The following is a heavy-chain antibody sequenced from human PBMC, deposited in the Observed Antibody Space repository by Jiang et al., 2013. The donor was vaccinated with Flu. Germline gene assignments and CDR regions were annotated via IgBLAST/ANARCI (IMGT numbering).Heavy chain of an antibody. V-gene: IGHV5-10-1*01. CDR2: IDPSDSYT. J-gene: IGHJ3*02. CDR3: ARPDYYDSSGYPTEAFDI. Sequence: GAEVKKPGESLRISCKGSGYSFTSYWISWVRQMPGKGLEWMGRIDPSDSYTNYSPSFQGHVTISADKSISTAYLQWSSLKASDTAMYYCARPDYYDSSGYPTEAFDIWGQGTMVTVSS. D-gene: IGHD3-22*01. CDR1: GYSFTSYW.